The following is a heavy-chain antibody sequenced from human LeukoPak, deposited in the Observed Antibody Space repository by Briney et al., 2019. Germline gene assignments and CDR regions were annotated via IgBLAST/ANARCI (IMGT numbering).Heavy chain of an antibody. J-gene: IGHJ3*02. Sequence: GGPLRLSCAASVFTFSSYAMSWVRQAPGKGLEWVSAISGSGGSTYYADSVKGRFTISRDNSKNTLYLQMNSLRAEDTAVYYCAKSGLDTAMGDAFDIWGQGTMVTVSS. CDR1: VFTFSSYA. D-gene: IGHD5-18*01. V-gene: IGHV3-23*01. CDR2: ISGSGGST. CDR3: AKSGLDTAMGDAFDI.